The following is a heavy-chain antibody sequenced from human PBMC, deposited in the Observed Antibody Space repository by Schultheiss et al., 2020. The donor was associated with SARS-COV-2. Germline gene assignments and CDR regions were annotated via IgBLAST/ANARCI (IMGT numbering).Heavy chain of an antibody. D-gene: IGHD2-15*01. V-gene: IGHV3-23*01. CDR2: ISGSGGST. Sequence: GGSLRLSCAASGFTFSSYAMSWVRQAPGKGLEWVSAISGSGGSTYYADSVKGRFTISRDNSKNTLYLQMSSLRAEDTAVYYCVKDAEVVVAATSDYWGQGTLVTVSS. CDR1: GFTFSSYA. J-gene: IGHJ4*02. CDR3: VKDAEVVVAATSDY.